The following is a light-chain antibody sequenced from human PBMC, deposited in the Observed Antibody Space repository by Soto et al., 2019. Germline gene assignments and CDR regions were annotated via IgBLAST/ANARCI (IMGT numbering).Light chain of an antibody. CDR1: QSVRSNY. Sequence: EIVLTQSPGTLSLSSGERATLSCRASQSVRSNYLAWYQQKPGQAPRLLIYGASSMATGIPDRFGGSGSGTDFTLTIRRLEPEDFAVYYCQQYASSPLTFGGGTKVEIK. CDR2: GAS. J-gene: IGKJ4*01. CDR3: QQYASSPLT. V-gene: IGKV3-20*01.